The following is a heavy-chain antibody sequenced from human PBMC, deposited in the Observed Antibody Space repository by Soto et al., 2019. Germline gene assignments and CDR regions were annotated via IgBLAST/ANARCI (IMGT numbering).Heavy chain of an antibody. J-gene: IGHJ4*02. V-gene: IGHV3-33*01. Sequence: GGSLRLSCAASGFTFSSYGMHWVRQAPGKGLEWVAVIWYDGSNKYYADSVKGRFTISRDNSKNTLYLQMNSLRAEDTAVYYCARDKDYYDSSGLDYWGQGTLVTVSS. D-gene: IGHD3-22*01. CDR3: ARDKDYYDSSGLDY. CDR2: IWYDGSNK. CDR1: GFTFSSYG.